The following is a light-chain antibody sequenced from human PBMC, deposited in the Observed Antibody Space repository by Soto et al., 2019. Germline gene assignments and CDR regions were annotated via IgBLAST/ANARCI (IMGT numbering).Light chain of an antibody. CDR2: GAS. Sequence: EVVLTQSPATLSVSPGEGASLSCRASQNVGTSLAWYQHKPGQAPRLLIYGASTRAAGVPARFSGSASRTEYTLTISRLEPEDFAVYYCQQYGSSLFTFGPGTKVDIK. J-gene: IGKJ3*01. V-gene: IGKV3-20*01. CDR1: QNVGTS. CDR3: QQYGSSLFT.